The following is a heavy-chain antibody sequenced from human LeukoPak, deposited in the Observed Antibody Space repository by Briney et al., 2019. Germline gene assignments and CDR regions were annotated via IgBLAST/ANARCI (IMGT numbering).Heavy chain of an antibody. D-gene: IGHD3-16*02. CDR2: IKEDGSEK. CDR1: GFTFSTCA. Sequence: GGSLRLSCAASGFTFSTCAMSWVRQAPGKGVEWVANIKEDGSEKYYVDSVKGRFTMSRDNAKNSVYLQMNRLRVEDTAVYYCARRSYRGVIGLYYYYHMDVWGKGTPVTVSS. CDR3: ARRSYRGVIGLYYYYHMDV. V-gene: IGHV3-7*01. J-gene: IGHJ6*03.